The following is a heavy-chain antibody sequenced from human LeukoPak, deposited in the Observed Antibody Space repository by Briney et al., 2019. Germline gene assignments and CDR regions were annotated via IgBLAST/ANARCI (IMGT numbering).Heavy chain of an antibody. Sequence: PSETLSLTCTVSGGSISSSSYYWGWIRQPPGKGLEWIGSIYYSGSTYYNPSLKSRVTISVDTSKNQFSLKLSSVTAADTAVYYCASGSLVYYYYMDVWGKGTTVTVSS. V-gene: IGHV4-39*07. CDR1: GGSISSSSYY. CDR3: ASGSLVYYYYMDV. CDR2: IYYSGST. J-gene: IGHJ6*03.